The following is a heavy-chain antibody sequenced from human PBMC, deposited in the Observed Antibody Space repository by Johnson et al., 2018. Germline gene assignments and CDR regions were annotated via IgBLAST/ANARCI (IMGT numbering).Heavy chain of an antibody. V-gene: IGHV3-23*01. CDR1: GFTFSNYA. Sequence: EVQLLESGGGLVQPGRSLRLSCAASGFTFSNYAINWVRQAPGQGLEWVSIISGSGDGSYYADSVRGRFTMSRDNSKNTVYLQMNSLRVEETAIYYGARDIARGMVRGIMDSWGQGTLVIVSS. CDR3: ARDIARGMVRGIMDS. J-gene: IGHJ4*02. D-gene: IGHD3-10*01. CDR2: ISGSGDGS.